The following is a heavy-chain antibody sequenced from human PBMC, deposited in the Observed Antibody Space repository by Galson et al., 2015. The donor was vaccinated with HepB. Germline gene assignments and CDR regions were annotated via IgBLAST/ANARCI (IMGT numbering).Heavy chain of an antibody. CDR2: IIPIFGTA. V-gene: IGHV1-69*13. CDR1: GGTFSSYA. J-gene: IGHJ6*03. CDR3: ARDLPSLAVLGNYYYYYYMDV. Sequence: SVKVSCKASGGTFSSYAISWVRQAPGQGLEWMGGIIPIFGTANYAQKFQGRVTITADESTSTAYMELSSLRSEDTAVYYCARDLPSLAVLGNYYYYYYMDVWGKGTTVTVSS. D-gene: IGHD3-10*01.